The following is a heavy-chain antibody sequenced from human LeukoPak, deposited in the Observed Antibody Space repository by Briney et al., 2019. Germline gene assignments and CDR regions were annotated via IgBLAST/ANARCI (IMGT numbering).Heavy chain of an antibody. D-gene: IGHD3-22*01. CDR2: IYYSGST. V-gene: IGHV4-39*01. J-gene: IGHJ5*02. Sequence: SETLSLTCTVSGGSISSSSYYWGWIRQPPGKGLEWIGSIYYSGSTYYNPSLKSRVTISVDTSKNQFSLKLSSVTAADTAVYYCARGEQYYYDSSGHKFDPWGQGTLVTVSS. CDR1: GGSISSSSYY. CDR3: ARGEQYYYDSSGHKFDP.